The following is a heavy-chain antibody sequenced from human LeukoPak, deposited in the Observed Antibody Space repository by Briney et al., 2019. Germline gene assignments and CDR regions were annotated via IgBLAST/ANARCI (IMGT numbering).Heavy chain of an antibody. CDR1: GFTFSSYA. D-gene: IGHD3-10*01. V-gene: IGHV3-30*04. J-gene: IGHJ4*02. Sequence: GGSLRLSCAASGFTFSSYAMHWVRQAPGKGLEWVAVISYDGSNKYYADSVKGRFTISRDNSKNTLYLQMNSLRAEDTAVYYCARRVRGIIRAFDYWGQGTLVTVSS. CDR2: ISYDGSNK. CDR3: ARRVRGIIRAFDY.